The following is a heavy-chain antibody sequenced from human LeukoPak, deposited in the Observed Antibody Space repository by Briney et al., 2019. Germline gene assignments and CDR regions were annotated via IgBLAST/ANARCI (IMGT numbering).Heavy chain of an antibody. CDR1: GGSISNGNW. D-gene: IGHD1-26*01. CDR3: VRCGSYCLDY. Sequence: PSETLSLTCGVSGGSISNGNWWSWVRQPPGKGLEWIGEIYPTGSANYNPSLKSRVTISVDKSKNQFSLSLNSVTAADTAVYYCVRCGSYCLDYWGQGTLVTVSS. V-gene: IGHV4-4*02. CDR2: IYPTGSA. J-gene: IGHJ4*02.